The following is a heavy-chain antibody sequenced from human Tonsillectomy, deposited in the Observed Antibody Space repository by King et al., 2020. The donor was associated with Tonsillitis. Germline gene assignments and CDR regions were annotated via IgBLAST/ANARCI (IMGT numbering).Heavy chain of an antibody. D-gene: IGHD2-2*01. CDR1: GYTFTTYY. V-gene: IGHV1-46*01. J-gene: IGHJ5*02. CDR2: INPSGGST. CDR3: ARDRPCSSISFYGGSWCDP. Sequence: VQLVESGAEVKKPGASVKVSCKASGYTFTTYYMHWVRQAPGQGLEWMGMINPSGGSTSYAQKFQDRVTMTRDTSTSIVYLDLSSLRSEDTAVYYCARDRPCSSISFYGGSWCDPWGQGTLVTVSS.